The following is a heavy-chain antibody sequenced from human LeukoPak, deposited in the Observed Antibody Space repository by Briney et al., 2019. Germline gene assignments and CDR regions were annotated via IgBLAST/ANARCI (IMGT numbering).Heavy chain of an antibody. CDR3: ARVGGDDSTGHYSVDY. V-gene: IGHV4-38-2*01. CDR1: GYSISSGYY. Sequence: SETLSLTCAVSGYSISSGYYWGWVRQPPGRGLEWIGSLHHSGSTSYSPSLKSRVTISVDTSKNQFSLRLSSVTAADTAVYYCARVGGDDSTGHYSVDYWGQGTLVTVSS. J-gene: IGHJ4*02. CDR2: LHHSGST. D-gene: IGHD3-22*01.